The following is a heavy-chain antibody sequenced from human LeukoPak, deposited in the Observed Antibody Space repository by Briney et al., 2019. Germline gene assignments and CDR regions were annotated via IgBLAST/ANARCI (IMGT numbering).Heavy chain of an antibody. CDR2: IYYSGST. V-gene: IGHV4-59*01. J-gene: IGHJ4*02. Sequence: SETLSLTCTVSGGSISSYYWSWIRQPPGKGLEWIGYIYYSGSTNYNPSLKSRVTISVDTSKNQFSLKLSSVTAADTAVYYCARFGLRYFDWFDYWGQGTLVTVSS. CDR3: ARFGLRYFDWFDY. D-gene: IGHD3-9*01. CDR1: GGSISSYY.